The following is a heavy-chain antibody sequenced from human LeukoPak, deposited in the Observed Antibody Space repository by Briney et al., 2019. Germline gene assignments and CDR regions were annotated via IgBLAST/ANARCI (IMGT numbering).Heavy chain of an antibody. CDR2: IYYTGST. Sequence: TSETLSLTCTVSGGSIDSYYWSWIRRPPGKGLEWIGYIYYTGSTEYHPSLRSRVTISLDTSKNQFSLKLTSVTAADTAVYYCARVYQSAEYYFDYWGQGNLVSVSS. CDR1: GGSIDSYY. CDR3: ARVYQSAEYYFDY. J-gene: IGHJ4*02. V-gene: IGHV4-59*01. D-gene: IGHD2-2*01.